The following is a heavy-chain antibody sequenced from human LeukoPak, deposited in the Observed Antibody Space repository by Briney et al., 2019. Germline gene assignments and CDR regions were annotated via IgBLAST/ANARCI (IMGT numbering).Heavy chain of an antibody. J-gene: IGHJ5*02. Sequence: GASLRLSCAASGFTFSSHAMSWVRQAAGEGPEWVSVISASGDSTYYADAVKGRFTISRDNSKNTLWLQMNSLRVEDTAVYYCAKGGALDPWGQGTLVTVSS. D-gene: IGHD3-16*01. CDR3: AKGGALDP. V-gene: IGHV3-23*01. CDR2: ISASGDST. CDR1: GFTFSSHA.